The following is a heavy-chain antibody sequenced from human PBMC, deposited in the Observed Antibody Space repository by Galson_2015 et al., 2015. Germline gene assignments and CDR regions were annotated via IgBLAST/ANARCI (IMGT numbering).Heavy chain of an antibody. CDR3: AKSEDSSSCLDY. V-gene: IGHV3-23*01. CDR1: GFTFSSYA. J-gene: IGHJ4*02. CDR2: ISGSGGST. D-gene: IGHD6-13*01. Sequence: SLRLSCAASGFTFSSYAMSWVRQAPGKGLGWVSAISGSGGSTYYADSVKGRFTISRDNSKNTLYLQMNSLRAEDTAVYYCAKSEDSSSCLDYWGQGTLVTVSS.